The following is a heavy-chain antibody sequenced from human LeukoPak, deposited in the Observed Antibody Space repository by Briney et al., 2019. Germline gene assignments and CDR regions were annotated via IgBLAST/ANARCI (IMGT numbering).Heavy chain of an antibody. CDR3: ARGYYDFWSGYYSLSFDY. CDR1: GGSIISYY. Sequence: PSETLSLTCTVSGGSIISYYWSWIRQPPGKGLEWIGYISYSGSTNYNPSLKSRVTISVDTSKNQFSLKLSSVTAADTAVYYCARGYYDFWSGYYSLSFDYWGQGTLVTVSS. J-gene: IGHJ4*02. CDR2: ISYSGST. V-gene: IGHV4-59*01. D-gene: IGHD3-3*01.